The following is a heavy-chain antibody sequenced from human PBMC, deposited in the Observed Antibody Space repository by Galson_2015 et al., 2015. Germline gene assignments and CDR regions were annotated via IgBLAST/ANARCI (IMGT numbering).Heavy chain of an antibody. CDR1: GFTFSDYY. CDR3: ARTSSTTIAAGYDY. J-gene: IGHJ4*02. D-gene: IGHD6-13*01. V-gene: IGHV3-11*01. Sequence: SLRLSCAASGFTFSDYYMSWIRQAPGKGLEWVSYVSSSGSTIYYADSVKGRFTISRDNAKNSLYLQMNSLRAEDTAVYYCARTSSTTIAAGYDYWGQGTLVTVSS. CDR2: VSSSGSTI.